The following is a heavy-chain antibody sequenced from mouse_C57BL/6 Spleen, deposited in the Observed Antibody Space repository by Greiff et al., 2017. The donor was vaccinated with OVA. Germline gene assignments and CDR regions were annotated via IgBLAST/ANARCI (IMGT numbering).Heavy chain of an antibody. CDR3: TRTGAFDY. J-gene: IGHJ2*01. CDR2: IDPENGDT. CDR1: GFNIKDDY. Sequence: VQLQQSGAELVRPGASVKLSCTASGFNIKDDYMHWVKQRPEQGLEWIGWIDPENGDTEYASKFQGKATITADTSSNTAYLQLSSLTSEDTAVYYCTRTGAFDYWGQGTTLTVSS. D-gene: IGHD4-1*01. V-gene: IGHV14-4*01.